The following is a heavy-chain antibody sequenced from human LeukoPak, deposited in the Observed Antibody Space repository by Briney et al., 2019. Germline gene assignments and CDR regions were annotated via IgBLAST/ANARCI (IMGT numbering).Heavy chain of an antibody. V-gene: IGHV1-69*13. J-gene: IGHJ4*02. D-gene: IGHD3-22*01. Sequence: SVKVFCKASGGTFSSYAISWVRQAPGQGLEWMGGIIPIFGTANYAQKFQGRVTITADESTSTAYMELSSLRSEDTAVYYCARDYYDSSGIDYWGQGTLVTVSS. CDR3: ARDYYDSSGIDY. CDR1: GGTFSSYA. CDR2: IIPIFGTA.